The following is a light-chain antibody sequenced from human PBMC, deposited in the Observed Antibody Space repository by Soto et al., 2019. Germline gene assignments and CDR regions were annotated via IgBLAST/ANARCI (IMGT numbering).Light chain of an antibody. Sequence: QSVLTQPPSASGTPGQRVTISCSGSSSNIGSNYVYWYQQLPGTAPKLLIYRNNQRPSGVPDRFSGSKSGTSASLAISGLRSEHEADYYCAAWDDSLSGGVFGGGTKLTVL. J-gene: IGLJ3*02. CDR2: RNN. V-gene: IGLV1-47*01. CDR1: SSNIGSNY. CDR3: AAWDDSLSGGV.